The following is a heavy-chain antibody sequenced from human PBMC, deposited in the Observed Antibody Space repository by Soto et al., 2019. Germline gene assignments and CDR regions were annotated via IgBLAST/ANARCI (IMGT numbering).Heavy chain of an antibody. J-gene: IGHJ4*02. D-gene: IGHD1-20*01. V-gene: IGHV3-23*01. CDR2: ISGSGEMT. CDR3: ARSEMTYNWND. CDR1: GFTFRGDA. Sequence: GALRLSCAASGFTFRGDAMSWVRQAPGKGLEWVSSISGSGEMTHYADSVKGRFTISRDNAKKTLYLQMESLRAEDTALYYCARSEMTYNWNDWGQGALVTVSS.